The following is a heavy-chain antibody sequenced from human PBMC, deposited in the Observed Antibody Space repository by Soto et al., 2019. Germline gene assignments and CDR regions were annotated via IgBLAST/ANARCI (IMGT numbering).Heavy chain of an antibody. J-gene: IGHJ1*01. CDR2: IHHSGST. D-gene: IGHD3-22*01. CDR3: ATGPVHIILVAPLQN. Sequence: PSETLSLTCAVYGGSFSGYYWSWIRQPPGKGLEWIGEIHHSGSTNYNPSLKSRVTISVDTSKNQFSLNLSSVTAAETAVYYCATGPVHIILVAPLQNWGQGTLVTVSS. V-gene: IGHV4-34*01. CDR1: GGSFSGYY.